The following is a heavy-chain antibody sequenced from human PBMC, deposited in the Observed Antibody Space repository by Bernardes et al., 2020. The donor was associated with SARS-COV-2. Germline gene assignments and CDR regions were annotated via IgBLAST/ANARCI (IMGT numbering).Heavy chain of an antibody. V-gene: IGHV4-61*02. CDR3: ARDRDSSGFNWFDP. J-gene: IGHJ5*02. Sequence: SETLSLTCTVSGGSISSGSYYWSWIRQPDGKGLEWIGRIYTSGSTNYNPSLKSRVTISVDTSKNQFSLKLSSVTAADTAVYYCARDRDSSGFNWFDPWGQGTLVTVSS. CDR1: GGSISSGSYY. CDR2: IYTSGST. D-gene: IGHD3-22*01.